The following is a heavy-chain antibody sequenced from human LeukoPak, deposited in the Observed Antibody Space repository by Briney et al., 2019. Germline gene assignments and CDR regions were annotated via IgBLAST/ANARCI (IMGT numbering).Heavy chain of an antibody. CDR1: GGSFSGYH. V-gene: IGHV4-34*09. CDR3: ARDSDWGFDP. J-gene: IGHJ5*02. CDR2: INHSGST. Sequence: PSETLSLTCAVYGGSFSGYHWSWIRQPPGKGLEWIGEINHSGSTNYNPSLKSRVSISVDTSKNQFSLKLSSVTAADTAVYYCARDSDWGFDPWGQGTLVTVSS. D-gene: IGHD3-16*01.